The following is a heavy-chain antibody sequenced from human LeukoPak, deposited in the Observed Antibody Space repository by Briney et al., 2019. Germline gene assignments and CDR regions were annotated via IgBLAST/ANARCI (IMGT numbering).Heavy chain of an antibody. CDR2: INPNSGGT. V-gene: IGHV1-2*02. J-gene: IGHJ3*02. CDR3: ARGPYSYDSSGAFDI. Sequence: ASVKVSCKASGYTFTGYYMHWVRQAPGQGLEWMGWINPNSGGTNYAQKFQGRVTMTRDTSISTAYMELSRLRSDDTVVYYCARGPYSYDSSGAFDIWGQGTMVTVSS. D-gene: IGHD3-22*01. CDR1: GYTFTGYY.